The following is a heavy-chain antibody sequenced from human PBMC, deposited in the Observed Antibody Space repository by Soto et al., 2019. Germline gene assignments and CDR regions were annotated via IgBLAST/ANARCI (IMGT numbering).Heavy chain of an antibody. J-gene: IGHJ6*02. CDR1: GGSLSGYY. Sequence: SETLSLTCAVYGGSLSGYYWSWIRQPPGKGLEWIGEINHSGSTNYNPSLKSRVTISVDTSKNQFSLKLSSVTAADTAVYYCARGRSYYDFWSGYYQDYGMDVWGQGTTVTVSS. CDR3: ARGRSYYDFWSGYYQDYGMDV. D-gene: IGHD3-3*01. CDR2: INHSGST. V-gene: IGHV4-34*01.